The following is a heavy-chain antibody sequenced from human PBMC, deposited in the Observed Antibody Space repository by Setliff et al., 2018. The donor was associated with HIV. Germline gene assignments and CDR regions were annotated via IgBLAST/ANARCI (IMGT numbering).Heavy chain of an antibody. CDR1: GGSISSGSYY. CDR2: IYTSGTT. D-gene: IGHD2-2*01. CDR3: ARGVVVVPAAREHYYYMDV. V-gene: IGHV4-61*09. J-gene: IGHJ6*03. Sequence: SETLSLTCTVSGGSISSGSYYWSWTRQPAGKGLEWIGHIYTSGTTNYQPSLKSRVTISVDMSKYQFSLKLTSVTAADTAVYYCARGVVVVPAAREHYYYMDVWGKGTTVTVSS.